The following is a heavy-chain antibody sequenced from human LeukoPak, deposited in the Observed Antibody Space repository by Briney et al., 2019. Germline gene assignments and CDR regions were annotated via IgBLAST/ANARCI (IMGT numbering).Heavy chain of an antibody. CDR1: GFTFSSYG. V-gene: IGHV3-30*02. D-gene: IGHD3-10*01. CDR3: ATAMIRGVITVDY. Sequence: GGSLRLSCAASGFTFSSYGIHWVRQAPGKGLEWVAFIRYDGSNKYYADSVKGRFTISRDNSENTLYLQMNSLRVEDTSVYYCATAMIRGVITVDYWGQGTLVTVSS. J-gene: IGHJ4*02. CDR2: IRYDGSNK.